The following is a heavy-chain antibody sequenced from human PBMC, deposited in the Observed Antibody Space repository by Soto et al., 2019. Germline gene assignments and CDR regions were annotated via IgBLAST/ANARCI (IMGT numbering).Heavy chain of an antibody. D-gene: IGHD5-12*01. V-gene: IGHV4-59*01. J-gene: IGHJ4*02. CDR3: ARGLRRNDF. CDR1: GDSISGFY. CDR2: IYHSGNT. Sequence: PSETLSLTCTVSGDSISGFYWTWIRQPPGMGLEWIGYIYHSGNTNYNPSLKSRVTISVDTSKNQFSLKVNSVTAADTAVYYCARGLRRNDFWGQGTLVTVSS.